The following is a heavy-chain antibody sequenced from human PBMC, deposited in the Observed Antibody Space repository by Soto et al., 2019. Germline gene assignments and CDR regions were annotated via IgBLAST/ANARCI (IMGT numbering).Heavy chain of an antibody. Sequence: QVRLVESGGGVVQPGRSLRLSCVASGFNFKAYGIHWVRQAPGKGLEWVAVISTDGGKQHLADSVKGRFTISRDNLKNTLYLQMNNVRPEDTAVYFCAVGGGDLSLTPFDYWGRGSLVTVSS. CDR1: GFNFKAYG. CDR2: ISTDGGKQ. J-gene: IGHJ4*02. CDR3: AVGGGDLSLTPFDY. D-gene: IGHD3-16*02. V-gene: IGHV3-30-3*01.